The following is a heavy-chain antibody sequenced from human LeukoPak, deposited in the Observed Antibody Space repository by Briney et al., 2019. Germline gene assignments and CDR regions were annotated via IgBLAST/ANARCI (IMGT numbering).Heavy chain of an antibody. CDR1: GYTFSGYY. CDR3: ARDVSVDTVSLAL. D-gene: IGHD5-18*01. Sequence: ASVKVSCKASGYTFSGYYMHWVRQAPGQGLEWMGWINPNSGGTNYAQKFQGWVTMTRDTSISTAYMELSRLRSDDTDVYYCARDVSVDTVSLALWGQGTLVTVSS. CDR2: INPNSGGT. J-gene: IGHJ4*02. V-gene: IGHV1-2*04.